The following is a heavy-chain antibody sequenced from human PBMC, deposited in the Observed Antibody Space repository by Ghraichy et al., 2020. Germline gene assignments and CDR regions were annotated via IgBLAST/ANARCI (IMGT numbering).Heavy chain of an antibody. Sequence: GGSLRLSCAASGFPFSSYAMSWVRQTPGKGLEWVSSISFSGANTYYAVSVKGRFTISRDNSKNTLYLQMNSLRADDTAVYYCAKAGGYCSAATCPYYNWFDPWRQAPLVTLSS. D-gene: IGHD2-15*01. CDR1: GFPFSSYA. CDR2: ISFSGANT. J-gene: IGHJ5*02. V-gene: IGHV3-23*01. CDR3: AKAGGYCSAATCPYYNWFDP.